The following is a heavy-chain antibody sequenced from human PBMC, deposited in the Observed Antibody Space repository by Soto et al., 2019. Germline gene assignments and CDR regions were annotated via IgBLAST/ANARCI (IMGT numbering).Heavy chain of an antibody. J-gene: IGHJ4*02. V-gene: IGHV2-5*01. CDR2: IYWNDDK. CDR3: AHAGDYDLLSFDH. CDR1: GFYLTTTHMG. D-gene: IGHD4-17*01. Sequence: QITLKESGPPLVRPAQTLTLTCAFSGFYLTTTHMGVAWNRQPPGKALEWLALIYWNDDKRYSPSLKNRLAISKDTSRNRVVLTITNMNPEDTGTYFCAHAGDYDLLSFDHWGPGTLVTVSS.